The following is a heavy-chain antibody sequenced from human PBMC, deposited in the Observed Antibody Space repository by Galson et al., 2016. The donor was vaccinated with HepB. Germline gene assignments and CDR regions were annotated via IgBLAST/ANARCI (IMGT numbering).Heavy chain of an antibody. V-gene: IGHV1-18*01. CDR3: ARSGIIRVNWFDP. CDR2: ISPYNGNT. CDR1: GYTFSGHG. Sequence: SVKVSCKASGYTFSGHGIAWVRQAPGQGLEWMGYISPYNGNTDYAQNFQGRITMTTDASTSTAYMEVRSLKSDDTAGYYCARSGIIRVNWFDPWGQGTLVIVSS. J-gene: IGHJ5*02. D-gene: IGHD3-10*01.